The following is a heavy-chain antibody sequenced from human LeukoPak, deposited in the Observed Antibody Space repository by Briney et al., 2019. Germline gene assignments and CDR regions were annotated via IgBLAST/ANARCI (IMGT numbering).Heavy chain of an antibody. Sequence: GASVKVSCKASGYTFTGYYMHWVRQAPGQGLEWMGWINPNSGGTNYAQKFQGRVTMTRDTSISTAYMELSRLRSDDTAVYYCARTHSRVVPAAMAYWGQGTLVTVSS. CDR2: INPNSGGT. CDR3: ARTHSRVVPAAMAY. J-gene: IGHJ4*02. CDR1: GYTFTGYY. V-gene: IGHV1-2*02. D-gene: IGHD2-2*01.